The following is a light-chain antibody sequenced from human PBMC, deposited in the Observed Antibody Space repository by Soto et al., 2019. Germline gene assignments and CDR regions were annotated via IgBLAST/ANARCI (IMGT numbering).Light chain of an antibody. CDR1: SSNIGAGYD. J-gene: IGLJ2*01. CDR3: QSYDSSLSVV. Sequence: QSVLTHPPSVSGAPGQRVSISGTGSSSNIGAGYDVHWYQQLPGTAPKLLIYGNSNRPSGVPDRFSGSKSGTSASLAITGLQAEDEADYYCQSYDSSLSVVFGGGTKVTVL. V-gene: IGLV1-40*01. CDR2: GNS.